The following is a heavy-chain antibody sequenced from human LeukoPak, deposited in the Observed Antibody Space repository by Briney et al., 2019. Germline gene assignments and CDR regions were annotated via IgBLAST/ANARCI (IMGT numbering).Heavy chain of an antibody. J-gene: IGHJ5*02. CDR2: INHSGST. V-gene: IGHV4-34*01. CDR3: ARGKGGWFDP. D-gene: IGHD3-16*01. Sequence: SETLPLTCAVYGGSFSGYYWSWIRQPPGKGLEWIGEINHSGSTNYNPSLKSRVTISVDTSKNQFSLKLSSVTAADTAVYYCARGKGGWFDPWGQGTLVTVSS. CDR1: GGSFSGYY.